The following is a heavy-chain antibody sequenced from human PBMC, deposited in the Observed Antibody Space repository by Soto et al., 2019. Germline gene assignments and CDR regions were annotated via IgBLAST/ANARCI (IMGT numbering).Heavy chain of an antibody. CDR3: ARGGGTILAPLP. CDR1: GYTFTGYF. J-gene: IGHJ5*02. V-gene: IGHV1-2*06. CDR2: INPNSGAT. D-gene: IGHD3-3*01. Sequence: QVQLAQSGAEVKKPGASVKVSCKASGYTFTGYFMHWVRQAPGQGLEWMGRINPNSGATKYAQKFQGRVTLTRDTSINTAYMEMSMLRSDDTAVYYCARGGGTILAPLPWGQGTLVTVSS.